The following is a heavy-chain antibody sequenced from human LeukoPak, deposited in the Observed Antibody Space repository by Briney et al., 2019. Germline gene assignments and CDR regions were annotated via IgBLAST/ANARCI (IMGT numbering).Heavy chain of an antibody. Sequence: ASVKVPCKASGYSFTSYGFNWVRQAPGQGLEWMGWMSAYNGKTNYAHSLQGRATVTADTSTSTAYMELRSLRSEDTAVYYCARGMGYSYGHPQGAFDIWGQGTMVTVSS. V-gene: IGHV1-18*01. CDR2: MSAYNGKT. CDR3: ARGMGYSYGHPQGAFDI. D-gene: IGHD5-18*01. CDR1: GYSFTSYG. J-gene: IGHJ3*02.